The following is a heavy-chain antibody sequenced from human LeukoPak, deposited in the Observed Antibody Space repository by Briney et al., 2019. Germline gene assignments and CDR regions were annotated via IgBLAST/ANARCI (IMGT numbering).Heavy chain of an antibody. J-gene: IGHJ4*02. CDR1: GGSISNYY. Sequence: SETLSLTCTVSGGSISNYYWSWIRQPPGKGLEWIGYIYYSGSTNYNPSLKSRVTISVDTSKNQFSLKLSSVTAADTAVYYCARVGKRYYYDSSGYFPLFDYWGQGTLVTVSS. CDR3: ARVGKRYYYDSSGYFPLFDY. CDR2: IYYSGST. D-gene: IGHD3-22*01. V-gene: IGHV4-59*01.